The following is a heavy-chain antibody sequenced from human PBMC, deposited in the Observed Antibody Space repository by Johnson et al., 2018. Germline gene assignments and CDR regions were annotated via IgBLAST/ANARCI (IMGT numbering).Heavy chain of an antibody. Sequence: VQLVQYGGGLVKPGGSLRLSCAASGFTFSKAWMNWVRQAPGKGLEWVSSITSSDNYIYYADSVKGRCTISRDNAKTSLYLPMNSLRAQGTALHSCPKDSIAIAHEGSPGFSTRTWNDYYYYMDVWGKGTTVTVSS. CDR1: GFTFSKAW. V-gene: IGHV3-21*04. CDR2: ITSSDNYI. J-gene: IGHJ6*03. D-gene: IGHD2-21*01. CDR3: PKDSIAIAHEGSPGFSTRTWNDYYYYMDV.